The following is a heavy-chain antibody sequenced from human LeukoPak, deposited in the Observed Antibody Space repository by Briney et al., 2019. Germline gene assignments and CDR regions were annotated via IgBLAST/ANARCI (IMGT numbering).Heavy chain of an antibody. D-gene: IGHD5-18*01. CDR1: GYSISSGYY. CDR3: ARGEYSPPQGY. Sequence: PSETLSLTCTVSGYSISSGYYWGWIRQPPGKGLEWIGSIYHSGSTYYNPSLKSRVTISVDTSKNQFSLKLSSVTAADTAVYYCARGEYSPPQGYWGQEPLVTVSS. J-gene: IGHJ4*02. CDR2: IYHSGST. V-gene: IGHV4-38-2*02.